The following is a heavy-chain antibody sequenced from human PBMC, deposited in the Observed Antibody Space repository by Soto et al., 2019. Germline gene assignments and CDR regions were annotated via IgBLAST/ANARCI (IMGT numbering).Heavy chain of an antibody. D-gene: IGHD3-22*01. CDR3: ARASEIQADYYDSSGYYYGAFDI. Sequence: PSETLSLTCAVSGGSISSGGYSWSWIRQPPGKGLEWIGYIYHSGSTYYNPSLKSRVTISVDRSKNQFSLKLSSVTAADTAVYYCARASEIQADYYDSSGYYYGAFDIWGQGTMVTV. CDR2: IYHSGST. CDR1: GGSISSGGYS. J-gene: IGHJ3*02. V-gene: IGHV4-30-2*01.